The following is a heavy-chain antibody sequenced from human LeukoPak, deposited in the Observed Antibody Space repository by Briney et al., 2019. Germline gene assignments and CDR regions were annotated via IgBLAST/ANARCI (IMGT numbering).Heavy chain of an antibody. CDR3: ARGFSIDY. J-gene: IGHJ4*02. CDR2: IYYSGST. V-gene: IGHV4-59*11. D-gene: IGHD2/OR15-2a*01. Sequence: SETLSLTCTVSGGSISSHYWSWIRQPPGKGLEWIGYIYYSGSTNYNPSLKSRVTISVDTPKNQFSLKLSSVTAADTAVYYCARGFSIDYWGQGTLVTVSS. CDR1: GGSISSHY.